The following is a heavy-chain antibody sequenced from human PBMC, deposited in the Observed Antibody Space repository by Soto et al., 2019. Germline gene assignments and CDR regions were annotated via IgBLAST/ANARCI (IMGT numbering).Heavy chain of an antibody. V-gene: IGHV3-23*01. J-gene: IGHJ4*02. CDR3: ANILVGQWLVPGGY. Sequence: EVQILESGGALIQRGGSLRLSCAASGFTSSMTWVRQAPGKGLEWVSASDFSGRLTYYADSVKGRFTIFRDTSVNTLFLQMNSLRTEDTAVYYCANILVGQWLVPGGYWGPGTLVTVSS. CDR1: GFTSS. CDR2: SDFSGRLT. D-gene: IGHD6-19*01.